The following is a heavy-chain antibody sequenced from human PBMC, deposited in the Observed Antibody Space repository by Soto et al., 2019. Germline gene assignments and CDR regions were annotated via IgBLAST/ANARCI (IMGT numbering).Heavy chain of an antibody. CDR2: INGDGSYT. Sequence: EVQLVESGGGLVQPVGSLRLSCAASGFTFSTYWMHWVRQAPEKGLLWVSHINGDGSYTDFVDSVKGRFTISRDNAKNTVYLQMQSLRVEDTAVYFCVRTWHGFDIWGPGTMVTVSS. V-gene: IGHV3-74*01. J-gene: IGHJ3*02. CDR3: VRTWHGFDI. CDR1: GFTFSTYW.